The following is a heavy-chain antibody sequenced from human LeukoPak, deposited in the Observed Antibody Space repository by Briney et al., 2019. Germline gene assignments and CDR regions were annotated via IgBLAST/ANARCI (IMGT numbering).Heavy chain of an antibody. V-gene: IGHV3-30-3*02. J-gene: IGHJ4*02. Sequence: GGSLRLSCAASGFTFSIYAMHWVRQAPGKGLEWVAVISYDGSKKYYADSVKGRFTISRDNSKNTLYLQMNSLRADDTAVYYCAKVLELGNDYWGQGTLVTVSS. D-gene: IGHD7-27*01. CDR2: ISYDGSKK. CDR3: AKVLELGNDY. CDR1: GFTFSIYA.